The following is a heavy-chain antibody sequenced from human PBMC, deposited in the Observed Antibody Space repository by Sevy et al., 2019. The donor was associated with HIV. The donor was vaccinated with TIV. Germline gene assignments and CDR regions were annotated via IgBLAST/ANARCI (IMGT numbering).Heavy chain of an antibody. J-gene: IGHJ4*02. V-gene: IGHV3-30*04. CDR1: GFIFSNYA. Sequence: GGSLRLSCAASGFIFSNYAIHWVRRAPGKGLEWVEVISYDGSNKHYAASVKGRFTISRDNSRNTLFLQMNSLRLDDTAVYYCARDPTFSSDTRGYYPFDSWGQGTLVTVSS. CDR3: ARDPTFSSDTRGYYPFDS. D-gene: IGHD3-22*01. CDR2: ISYDGSNK.